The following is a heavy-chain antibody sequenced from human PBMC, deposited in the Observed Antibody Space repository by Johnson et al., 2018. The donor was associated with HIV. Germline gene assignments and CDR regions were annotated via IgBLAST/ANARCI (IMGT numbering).Heavy chain of an antibody. CDR1: GFTVSRNY. Sequence: VQLVESGGGLIQPGGSLRLSCAASGFTVSRNYMSWVRQAPGKGLEWVSVIYSGGSTCYADSVKGRFTISRDNSKNTLYLQMNSLRAEDTAVYYCARAPRPDAFDIWGQGTMVTVSS. CDR2: IYSGGST. CDR3: ARAPRPDAFDI. V-gene: IGHV3-53*01. J-gene: IGHJ3*02.